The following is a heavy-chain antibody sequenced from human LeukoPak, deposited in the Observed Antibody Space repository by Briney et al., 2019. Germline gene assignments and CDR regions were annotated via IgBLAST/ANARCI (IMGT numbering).Heavy chain of an antibody. CDR2: ISPYSDRT. J-gene: IGHJ4*02. V-gene: IGHV1-18*01. CDR3: ARDHSGWPPPPDY. D-gene: IGHD6-19*01. Sequence: ASVKVSCKASGYTFTNYGVSWVRQAPGQGLEWMGWISPYSDRTNSIPKFQGRLTMTADTSTLTAYMELRSLRSDDTAVYYCARDHSGWPPPPDYWGQGTLVTVSS. CDR1: GYTFTNYG.